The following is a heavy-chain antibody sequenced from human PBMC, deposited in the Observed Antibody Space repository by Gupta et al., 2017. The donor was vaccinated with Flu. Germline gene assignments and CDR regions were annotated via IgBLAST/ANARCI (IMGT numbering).Heavy chain of an antibody. CDR3: AKDPRQQWPHWYYGMDV. J-gene: IGHJ6*02. D-gene: IGHD6-19*01. CDR2: ISYDGSNK. Sequence: PGKGLEWVAVISYDGSNKYYADSVKGRFTISRDNSKNTLYLQMNSLRAEDTAVYYCAKDPRQQWPHWYYGMDVWGQGTTVTVSS. V-gene: IGHV3-30*18.